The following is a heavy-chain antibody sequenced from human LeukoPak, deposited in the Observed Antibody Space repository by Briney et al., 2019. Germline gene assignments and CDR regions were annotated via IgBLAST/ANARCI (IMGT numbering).Heavy chain of an antibody. CDR3: AKVVDSSGWLNWFDP. V-gene: IGHV3-23*01. J-gene: IGHJ5*02. CDR2: ISPDDSTA. D-gene: IGHD6-19*01. Sequence: GGSLRLSCAASGFTFSSYAMSWVRQAPGKGLEWVSAISPDDSTAYDADSVKGRFTVSRDNSRNTLYLLLNSLRAEDTAVYYCAKVVDSSGWLNWFDPWGQGTLVTVSS. CDR1: GFTFSSYA.